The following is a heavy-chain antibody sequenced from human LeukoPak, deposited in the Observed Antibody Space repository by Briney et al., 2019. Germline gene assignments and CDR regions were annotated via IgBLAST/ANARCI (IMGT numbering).Heavy chain of an antibody. Sequence: PSQTLSLTCTVSGGSISSGGYYWSWIRQHPGKGLEWIGYIYYSGSTYYNPSLKGRVTISVDTSKNQFSLKLSSVTAADTAVYYCARSLDDGDYVSVWYFDLWGRGTLVTVSS. CDR3: ARSLDDGDYVSVWYFDL. CDR1: GGSISSGGYY. CDR2: IYYSGST. V-gene: IGHV4-31*03. D-gene: IGHD4-17*01. J-gene: IGHJ2*01.